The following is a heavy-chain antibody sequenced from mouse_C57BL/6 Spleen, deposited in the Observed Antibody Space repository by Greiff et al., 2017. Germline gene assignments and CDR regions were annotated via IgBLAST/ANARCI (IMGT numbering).Heavy chain of an antibody. CDR3: ARAPYYYGRPSYYYAMDY. D-gene: IGHD1-1*01. V-gene: IGHV1-55*01. Sequence: QVQLQQPGAELVKPGASVKMSCKASGYTFTSYWITWVKQRPGQGLEWIGDNYPGSGSTNYNEKFKSKATLTVDTSSSTAYMQLSSLTSEDSAVYYCARAPYYYGRPSYYYAMDYWGQGTSVTVSS. CDR2: NYPGSGST. J-gene: IGHJ4*01. CDR1: GYTFTSYW.